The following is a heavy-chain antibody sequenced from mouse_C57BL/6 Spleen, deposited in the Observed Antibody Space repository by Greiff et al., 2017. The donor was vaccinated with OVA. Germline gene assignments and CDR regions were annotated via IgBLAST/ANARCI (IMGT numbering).Heavy chain of an antibody. CDR2: IYPGSGNT. Sequence: VQLQQSGAELVRPGASVKLSCKASGYTFTDYYINWVKQRPGQGLEWIARIYPGSGNTYYNEKFKGKATLTAEKSSSTAYMQLSSLTSEDSAVYFCARNAYYSNYNYAMDYWGQGTSVTVSS. CDR1: GYTFTDYY. CDR3: ARNAYYSNYNYAMDY. J-gene: IGHJ4*01. V-gene: IGHV1-76*01. D-gene: IGHD2-5*01.